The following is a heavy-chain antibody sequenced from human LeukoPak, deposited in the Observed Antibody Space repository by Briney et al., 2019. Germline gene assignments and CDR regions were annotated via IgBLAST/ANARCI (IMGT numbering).Heavy chain of an antibody. J-gene: IGHJ6*03. V-gene: IGHV6-1*01. D-gene: IGHD5-18*01. CDR3: ARADVDTAPRGFSYYYYMDV. CDR1: GDTVSNKRSA. Sequence: SQTLSLTCAISGDTVSNKRSAWNWIRQSPSRGLEWLGRTYYRSKWYNDYAVSVKSRITINPDTSKNQFSLKLSSVTAADTAVYYCARADVDTAPRGFSYYYYMDVWGKGTTVTISS. CDR2: TYYRSKWYN.